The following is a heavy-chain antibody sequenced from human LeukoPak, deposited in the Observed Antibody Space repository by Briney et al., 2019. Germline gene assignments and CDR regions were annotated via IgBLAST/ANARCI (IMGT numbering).Heavy chain of an antibody. D-gene: IGHD3-9*01. CDR3: ARWRYDILTGYYSYYYYYYMDV. J-gene: IGHJ6*03. V-gene: IGHV1-18*01. CDR1: GYTFTSYG. CDR2: ISAYNGNT. Sequence: ASVKVSCKASGYTFTSYGISWVRQAPGQGLEWMGWISAYNGNTNYAQKLQGRVTMTTDTSTSTAYMELRSLRSDDTAVYYCARWRYDILTGYYSYYYYYYMDVWGKGTTVTVSS.